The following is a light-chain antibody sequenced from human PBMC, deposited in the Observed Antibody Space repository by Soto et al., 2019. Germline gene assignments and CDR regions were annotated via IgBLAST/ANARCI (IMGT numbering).Light chain of an antibody. CDR2: GAS. CDR1: QSVSSSY. V-gene: IGKV3-20*01. CDR3: QQYGSSPRT. J-gene: IGKJ1*01. Sequence: EIVLTQSPGTLSLSPGERATLSCRASQSVSSSYLGWYQQKPGQAPRLLIYGASSRATGIPDRFSGSGSGTAFTLTISRLEPEDLAVYYCQQYGSSPRTFGQGTKVEIK.